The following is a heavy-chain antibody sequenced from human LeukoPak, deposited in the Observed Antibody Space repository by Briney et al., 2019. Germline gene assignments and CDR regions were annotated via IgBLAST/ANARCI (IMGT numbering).Heavy chain of an antibody. Sequence: PGGSLGLSCAASGFTFSNFAMMWVRQAPGTGLQRVSTITGYGATFYADSVRGRFTIFRDTSMNTLFLQMNSLGAEETAVYYCAKGAAAGKVDWFDPWGQGILVTVSS. J-gene: IGHJ5*02. CDR2: ITGYGAT. V-gene: IGHV3-23*01. CDR1: GFTFSNFA. D-gene: IGHD6-13*01. CDR3: AKGAAAGKVDWFDP.